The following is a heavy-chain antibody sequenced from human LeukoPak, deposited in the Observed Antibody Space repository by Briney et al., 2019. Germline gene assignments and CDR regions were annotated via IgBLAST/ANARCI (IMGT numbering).Heavy chain of an antibody. Sequence: SETLSLTCTVSGFSINSGYYWGWLRQSPGEGLEWIGSMFYTGGTHYKLSLESRVSISIDSSKNQFSLRLSSVTAADTAVYYCARESLTWLQSRTSWFDPWGQGTLVTVSS. CDR3: ARESLTWLQSRTSWFDP. D-gene: IGHD5-24*01. V-gene: IGHV4-38-2*02. CDR2: MFYTGGT. J-gene: IGHJ5*02. CDR1: GFSINSGYY.